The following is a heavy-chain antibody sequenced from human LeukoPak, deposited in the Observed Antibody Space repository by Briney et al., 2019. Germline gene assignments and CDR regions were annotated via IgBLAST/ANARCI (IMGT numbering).Heavy chain of an antibody. V-gene: IGHV4-39*01. CDR1: GDSISYTNYY. J-gene: IGHJ4*02. CDR3: AGSPAYDSSGYYYVDY. Sequence: PSETLSLTCTVSGDSISYTNYYWGWIRQPPGKGLEWIGSIYYSGRNYHKPSLKSRVTISVDTSKNQFSLKLTSVSAADTAVYYCAGSPAYDSSGYYYVDYWGQGTLVTVSS. D-gene: IGHD3-22*01. CDR2: IYYSGRN.